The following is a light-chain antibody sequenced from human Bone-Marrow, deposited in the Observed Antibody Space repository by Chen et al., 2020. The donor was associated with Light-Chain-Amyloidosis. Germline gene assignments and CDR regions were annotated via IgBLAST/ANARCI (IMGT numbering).Light chain of an antibody. CDR2: RDT. Sequence: SYELTQPPSVSVSPGQTARITCSGDDLPTKYAYWYQQKPGQATVLVIHRDTERPSGISERFSGSRSGTTATLTISGVQAEDEADYHCQSAESSGTYEVIFGGGTKLTVL. V-gene: IGLV3-25*03. J-gene: IGLJ2*01. CDR3: QSAESSGTYEVI. CDR1: DLPTKY.